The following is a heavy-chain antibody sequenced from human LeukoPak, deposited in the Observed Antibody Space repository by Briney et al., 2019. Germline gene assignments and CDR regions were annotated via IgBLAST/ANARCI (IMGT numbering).Heavy chain of an antibody. D-gene: IGHD2-15*01. CDR1: GGSISSYY. J-gene: IGHJ3*02. CDR3: ARIIEVVVAAEIRPKSGMNAFDI. CDR2: IYYSGST. V-gene: IGHV4-59*12. Sequence: SETLSLTCTVSGGSISSYYWSWIRQPPGKGLEWIGSIYYSGSTYYNPSLKSRVTVSVDTSKNQFSLRLSSVTAADTAVYYCARIIEVVVAAEIRPKSGMNAFDIWGQGTMVTVSS.